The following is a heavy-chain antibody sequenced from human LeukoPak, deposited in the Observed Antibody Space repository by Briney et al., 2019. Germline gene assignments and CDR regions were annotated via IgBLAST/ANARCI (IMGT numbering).Heavy chain of an antibody. CDR3: ATGKYDSSDYCGGWYYFDY. Sequence: SETLSLTCAVFGGSLSGYYWTWIRQSPGKGLEWIGQINHSGSANYNRSLKRRVTITIESSKNQFSLELSSVPAADSAMYYCATGKYDSSDYCGGWYYFDYWGQGTLVTVSS. CDR2: INHSGSA. J-gene: IGHJ4*02. V-gene: IGHV4-34*01. CDR1: GGSLSGYY. D-gene: IGHD3-22*01.